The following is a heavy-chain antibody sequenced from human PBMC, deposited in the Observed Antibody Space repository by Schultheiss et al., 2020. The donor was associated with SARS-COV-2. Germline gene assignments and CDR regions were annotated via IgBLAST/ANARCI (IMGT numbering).Heavy chain of an antibody. V-gene: IGHV3-66*01. CDR3: ARVGSSKPFDY. D-gene: IGHD2-2*01. CDR1: GFTFSNAW. CDR2: IYSGGST. J-gene: IGHJ4*02. Sequence: GGSLRLSCAASGFTFSNAWMSWVRQAPGKGLEWVSVIYSGGSTYYADSVKGRFTISRDNSKNTLYLQMNSLRAEDTAVYYCARVGSSKPFDYWGQGTLVTVSS.